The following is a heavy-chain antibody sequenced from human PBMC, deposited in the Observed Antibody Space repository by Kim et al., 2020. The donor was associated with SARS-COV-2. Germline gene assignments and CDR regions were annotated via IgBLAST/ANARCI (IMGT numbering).Heavy chain of an antibody. CDR2: SEK. J-gene: IGHJ4*02. Sequence: SEKYYVDSVEGRFTVSRDNTKKSLYLQMNSLRGEDTAIYYCTRNLGYSLDYWGQGTLVTVSS. D-gene: IGHD5-18*01. CDR3: TRNLGYSLDY. V-gene: IGHV3-7*01.